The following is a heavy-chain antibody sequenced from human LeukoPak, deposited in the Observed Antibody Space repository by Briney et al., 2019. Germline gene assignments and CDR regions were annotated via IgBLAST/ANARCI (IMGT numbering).Heavy chain of an antibody. CDR2: ISGSGGST. CDR3: AKTMSRGLRLGELSFDY. V-gene: IGHV3-23*01. Sequence: PGASLRLSCVASGFTFSSYAMSWVRQAPGKGLEWVSAISGSGGSTYYADSVKGRFTISRDNSKNTLYLQMNSLRAEDTAVYYCAKTMSRGLRLGELSFDYWGQGTLVTVSS. J-gene: IGHJ4*02. D-gene: IGHD3-16*02. CDR1: GFTFSSYA.